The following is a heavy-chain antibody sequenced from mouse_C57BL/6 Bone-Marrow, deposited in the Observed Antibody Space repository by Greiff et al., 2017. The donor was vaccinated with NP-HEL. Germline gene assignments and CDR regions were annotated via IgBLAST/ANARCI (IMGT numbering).Heavy chain of an antibody. Sequence: VQLQQSGAELARPGASVKMSCKASGYTFNSYTMHWVKQRPGQGLEWIGYINTSSGYTKYNQKLKDKATLTAAKSSSTAYMQLSSLTSEDSAVYYCAREEFAYWGQGTLVTVSA. V-gene: IGHV1-4*01. CDR2: INTSSGYT. J-gene: IGHJ3*01. CDR3: AREEFAY. CDR1: GYTFNSYT.